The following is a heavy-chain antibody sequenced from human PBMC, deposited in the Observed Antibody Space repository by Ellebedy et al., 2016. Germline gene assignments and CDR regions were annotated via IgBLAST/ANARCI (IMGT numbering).Heavy chain of an antibody. CDR2: ISGSGGST. V-gene: IGHV3-23*01. D-gene: IGHD3-22*01. CDR3: AKYGAMIVVVVDAFDI. Sequence: GESLKISCAASGFTFSSYAMSWVRQAPGKGLEWVSAISGSGGSTYYADSVKGRFTISRDNSKNTLYLQMNSLRAEDTAVYYCAKYGAMIVVVVDAFDIWGQGTMVTVSS. CDR1: GFTFSSYA. J-gene: IGHJ3*02.